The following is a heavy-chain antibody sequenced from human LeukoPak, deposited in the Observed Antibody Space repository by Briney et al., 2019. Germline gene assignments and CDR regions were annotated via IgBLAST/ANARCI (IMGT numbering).Heavy chain of an antibody. Sequence: SETLSLTCAVYGESFSGFYWSWIRQPPGKGLEWIGEINHSGSTNYNPSLKSRVTISVDTSKNQFSLKLTSVTAADTAVYYCATGRGFGVGRNWFDPWGEGTLITVSS. D-gene: IGHD3-3*01. J-gene: IGHJ5*02. CDR2: INHSGST. CDR1: GESFSGFY. V-gene: IGHV4-34*01. CDR3: ATGRGFGVGRNWFDP.